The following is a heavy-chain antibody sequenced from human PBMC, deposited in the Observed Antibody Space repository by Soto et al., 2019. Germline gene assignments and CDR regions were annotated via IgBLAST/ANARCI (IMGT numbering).Heavy chain of an antibody. CDR1: GGTFSSYA. V-gene: IGHV1-69*12. D-gene: IGHD4-17*01. J-gene: IGHJ6*02. CDR3: ASPPTTGNSYYYGMDV. Sequence: QVQLVQSGAEVKKPGSSVKVSCMASGGTFSSYAISWVRQAPGQGLEWMGGIIRIFGTANYAQKFQGRVTITADESTSTAYMGRSSLSSEDTAVYYCASPPTTGNSYYYGMDVGGQVTNVTLSS. CDR2: IIRIFGTA.